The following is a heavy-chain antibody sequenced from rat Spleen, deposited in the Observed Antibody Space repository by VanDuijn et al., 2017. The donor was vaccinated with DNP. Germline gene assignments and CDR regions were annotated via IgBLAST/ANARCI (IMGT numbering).Heavy chain of an antibody. CDR3: ARWTRYFDY. CDR1: GYSIISSY. D-gene: IGHD1-7*01. CDR2: ISYSGST. V-gene: IGHV3-1*01. J-gene: IGHJ2*01. Sequence: VQLQESGPGLVKPSQSLSLTCSVTGYSIISSYRWHWIRKFPGNKMEYIGHISYSGSTNYNPSLKSRISITRDTSKNHFFLHLNSVTSEDTATYYCARWTRYFDYWGQGVMVTVSS.